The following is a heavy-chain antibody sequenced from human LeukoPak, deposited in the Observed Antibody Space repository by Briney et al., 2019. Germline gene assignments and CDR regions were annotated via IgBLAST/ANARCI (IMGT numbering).Heavy chain of an antibody. V-gene: IGHV3-21*01. CDR3: ARTDLDLSSTTFDY. J-gene: IGHJ4*02. Sequence: PGGSLRLSCAASGFTFSSYRMTWVRQAPGKGLEWVSSISSSSSYIYYADSVKGRFTISRDNAKNSLYLQMNSLRAEDTAVYNCARTDLDLSSTTFDYWGQGTLVTVSS. D-gene: IGHD2-2*01. CDR1: GFTFSSYR. CDR2: ISSSSSYI.